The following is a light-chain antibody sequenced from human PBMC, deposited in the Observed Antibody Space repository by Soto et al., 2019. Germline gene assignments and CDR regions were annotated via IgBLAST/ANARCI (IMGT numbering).Light chain of an antibody. CDR3: SSSTSGSPYV. CDR1: SNDFVGFIY. J-gene: IGLJ1*01. CDR2: DVS. V-gene: IGLV2-14*03. Sequence: SALKQTASVSRSPRQWITISCTGTSNDFVGFIYFFWFKQHPVKAPKLMIYDVSNRPSGISYRFSGSKSGNTASLTISGLQAEDEADYYYSSSTSGSPYVFRPATRVTVL.